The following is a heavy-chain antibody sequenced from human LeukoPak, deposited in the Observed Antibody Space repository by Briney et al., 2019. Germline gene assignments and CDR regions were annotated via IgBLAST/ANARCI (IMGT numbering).Heavy chain of an antibody. CDR3: ASSGVIIRDSYYYMDV. CDR1: GFTFSRHW. Sequence: GGSLRLSCAASGFTFSRHWMQWVRQAPGKGLVWVSRINTDGSVINYADSVKGRFTISRDNAKNTIFLQMNSLRAEDTAVYYCASSGVIIRDSYYYMDVWGEGTTVTVS. V-gene: IGHV3-74*01. CDR2: INTDGSVI. J-gene: IGHJ6*03. D-gene: IGHD3-10*01.